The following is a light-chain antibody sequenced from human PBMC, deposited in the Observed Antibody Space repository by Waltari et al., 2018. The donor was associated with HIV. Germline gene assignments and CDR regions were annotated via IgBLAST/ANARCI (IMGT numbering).Light chain of an antibody. CDR2: AAS. CDR3: QKYGTSPT. J-gene: IGKJ2*01. CDR1: RTMDRSY. V-gene: IGKV3-20*01. Sequence: EFVLTQSPDTLSLSPGERATLSCRASRTMDRSYLAWYRQKPGQAPRLVIYAASTRATGIPDRFSGSASGADFTLTINRLEPEDFAVYFCQKYGTSPTFGQGTKLEI.